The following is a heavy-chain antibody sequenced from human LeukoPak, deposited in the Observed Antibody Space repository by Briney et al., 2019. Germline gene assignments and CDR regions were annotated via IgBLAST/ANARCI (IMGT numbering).Heavy chain of an antibody. Sequence: PGRSLRLSCAASGFTFSSYGMHWVRQAPGKGLEWVAVISYDGSNKYYADSVKGRFTISRDNSKNTLYLQMNSLRAEDTAVYYCAKNGIAVVDDYPRAWGQGTMVTVSS. CDR1: GFTFSSYG. CDR3: AKNGIAVVDDYPRA. CDR2: ISYDGSNK. J-gene: IGHJ3*01. D-gene: IGHD6-19*01. V-gene: IGHV3-30*18.